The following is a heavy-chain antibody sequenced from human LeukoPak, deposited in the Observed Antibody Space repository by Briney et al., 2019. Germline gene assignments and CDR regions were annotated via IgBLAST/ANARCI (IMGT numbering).Heavy chain of an antibody. Sequence: GASVKVSCKASGYTFTGYYMHWVRQAPGQGLEWMGWINPSSGGTNYAQKFQGRVTMTRDTSISTAYMELSRLRSDDTAVYYCARAAGYCSGGSCRRKPNPNNWFDPWGQGTLVTVSS. CDR1: GYTFTGYY. CDR3: ARAAGYCSGGSCRRKPNPNNWFDP. D-gene: IGHD2-15*01. CDR2: INPSSGGT. J-gene: IGHJ5*02. V-gene: IGHV1-2*02.